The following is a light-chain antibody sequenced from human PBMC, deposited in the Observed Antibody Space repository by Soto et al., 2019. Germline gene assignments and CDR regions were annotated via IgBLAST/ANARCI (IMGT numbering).Light chain of an antibody. J-gene: IGLJ1*01. Sequence: QSVLTQPPSASGTPGQRVTISCSGSSSNIGSNTVNWYQQLPGTAPKLLIYSNNQPPSGVPDRFSGSKSGTSASLAISGLQSEDEADYYCAAWDDSLKGVFGTGTKVTVL. CDR2: SNN. CDR3: AAWDDSLKGV. CDR1: SSNIGSNT. V-gene: IGLV1-44*01.